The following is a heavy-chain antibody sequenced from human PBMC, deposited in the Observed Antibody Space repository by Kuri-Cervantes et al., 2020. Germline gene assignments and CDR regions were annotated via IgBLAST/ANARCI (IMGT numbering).Heavy chain of an antibody. Sequence: SLKISCAASGFTFDDYAMHWVRQAPGKGLEWVSGISWNSGSIGYADSVKGRFTISRDNAKNSLYLQMNSLRAEDTALYYCAKSLAAAGTRSYYFDYWGQRTLVTVSS. CDR3: AKSLAAAGTRSYYFDY. CDR2: ISWNSGSI. CDR1: GFTFDDYA. V-gene: IGHV3-9*01. J-gene: IGHJ4*02. D-gene: IGHD6-13*01.